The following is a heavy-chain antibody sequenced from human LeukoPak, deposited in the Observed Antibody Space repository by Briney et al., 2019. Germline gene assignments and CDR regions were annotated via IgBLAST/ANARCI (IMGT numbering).Heavy chain of an antibody. CDR2: IRYDGSNK. D-gene: IGHD3-10*01. V-gene: IGHV3-30*02. Sequence: GGSLRLSCAASGFTFSSYSMNWVRQAPGKGLEWVTFIRYDGSNKYYADSVKGRFTISRDNSKKTLYLQMNSLRAEDTAVYYCAKDYYYYGSGSYFDQWGQGTLVTVSS. J-gene: IGHJ4*02. CDR3: AKDYYYYGSGSYFDQ. CDR1: GFTFSSYS.